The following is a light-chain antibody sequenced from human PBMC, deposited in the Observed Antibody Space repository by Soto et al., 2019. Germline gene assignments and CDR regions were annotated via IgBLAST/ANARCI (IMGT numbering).Light chain of an antibody. J-gene: IGKJ1*01. Sequence: EIVLTQSPDTLSLSPGERATLSCRASQSVSSSYLAWYQQKPGQAPRLLIYGASSRATGIPDRFSGSGSGTEFTLTISSLQSEDFALYYCQQYNNWPRTFGQGTKVDIK. CDR3: QQYNNWPRT. V-gene: IGKV3-20*01. CDR1: QSVSSSY. CDR2: GAS.